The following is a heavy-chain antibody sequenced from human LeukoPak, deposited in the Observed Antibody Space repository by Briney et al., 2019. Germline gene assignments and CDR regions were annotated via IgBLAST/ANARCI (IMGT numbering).Heavy chain of an antibody. J-gene: IGHJ4*02. CDR3: ARATTIFGVVILPYYFDY. CDR2: ISAYNGNT. V-gene: IGHV1-18*01. Sequence: ASVKVSCKASGYTFTSYGISWVRQAPGQGLELMGWISAYNGNTNYAQKLQGRVTMTTDTSTSTAYMELRSLRSDDAAVYYCARATTIFGVVILPYYFDYWGQGTLVTVSS. D-gene: IGHD3-3*01. CDR1: GYTFTSYG.